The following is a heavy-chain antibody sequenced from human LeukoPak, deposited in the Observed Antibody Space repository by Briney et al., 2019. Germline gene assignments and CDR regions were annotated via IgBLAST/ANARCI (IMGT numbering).Heavy chain of an antibody. D-gene: IGHD6-13*01. CDR2: IYYSGST. V-gene: IGHV4-59*12. Sequence: SETLSLTCTVSGGSISSYYWSWIRQPPGKGLEWIGYIYYSGSTNYNPSLKSRVTISVDTSKNQFSLKLSSVTAADTAVYYCARDTGYSSSWYGNWFDPWGQGTLVTVSS. CDR3: ARDTGYSSSWYGNWFDP. J-gene: IGHJ5*02. CDR1: GGSISSYY.